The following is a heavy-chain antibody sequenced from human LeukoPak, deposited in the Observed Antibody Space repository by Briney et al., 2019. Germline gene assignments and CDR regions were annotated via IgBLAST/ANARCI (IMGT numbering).Heavy chain of an antibody. J-gene: IGHJ4*02. CDR2: IYSGGFT. D-gene: IGHD3-22*01. CDR3: ARDRSSMVYWIVVDFDY. V-gene: IGHV3-53*05. CDR1: GFTVSSSY. Sequence: PGGSLRLSCAASGFTVSSSYMSWVRQAPGKGLEWVSVIYSGGFTYYADSVKGRFTISRDNSKNTLYLQMNSLRSDDTAVYYCARDRSSMVYWIVVDFDYWGQGTLVTVSS.